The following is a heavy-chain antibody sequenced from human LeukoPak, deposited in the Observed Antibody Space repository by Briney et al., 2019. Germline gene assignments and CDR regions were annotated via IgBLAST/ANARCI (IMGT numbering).Heavy chain of an antibody. Sequence: PSETLSLTCAVYGGSFSGYYWSWIRKPPGQGLEWIGEINNSGSTNYNPSLNSRVTITVDTSKNQFSLKLSSVTAADTAVYYCARGPDIVVVPAAMPVGDYWGQGTLVTVSS. CDR2: INNSGST. V-gene: IGHV4-34*01. CDR3: ARGPDIVVVPAAMPVGDY. CDR1: GGSFSGYY. D-gene: IGHD2-2*01. J-gene: IGHJ4*02.